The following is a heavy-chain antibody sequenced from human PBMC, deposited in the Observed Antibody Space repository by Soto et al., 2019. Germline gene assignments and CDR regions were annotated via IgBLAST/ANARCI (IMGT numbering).Heavy chain of an antibody. CDR3: ARAGLDFWSARKQYYFDY. CDR1: GGSISSGGYY. J-gene: IGHJ4*02. V-gene: IGHV4-31*03. CDR2: IYDSGST. Sequence: QVQLQESGPGLVKPSQTLSLTCTVSGGSISSGGYYWSWIRQHPGKGLEWIGYIYDSGSTYYNPSLKSRVTISVDTSKNQFSLKLSSVTAADTAVYYCARAGLDFWSARKQYYFDYWGQGTLVTVSS. D-gene: IGHD3-3*01.